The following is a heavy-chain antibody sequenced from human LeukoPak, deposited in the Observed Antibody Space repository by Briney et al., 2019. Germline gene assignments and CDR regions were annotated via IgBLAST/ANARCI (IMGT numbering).Heavy chain of an antibody. CDR3: AREAIFVRPFDH. D-gene: IGHD3-3*01. CDR2: ISSSSSYI. CDR1: GFTFSSYA. V-gene: IGHV3-21*01. Sequence: GGSLRLSCAASGFTFSSYAMSWVRQAPGKGLEWVSSISSSSSYIYYADSVKGRFTISRDNAKNSLYLQMNSLRAEDTAVYYCAREAIFVRPFDHWGQGTLVTVSS. J-gene: IGHJ4*02.